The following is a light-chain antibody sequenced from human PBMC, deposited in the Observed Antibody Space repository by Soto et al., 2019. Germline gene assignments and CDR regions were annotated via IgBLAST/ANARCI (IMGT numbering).Light chain of an antibody. CDR2: GAS. V-gene: IGKV3-15*01. CDR1: QSVSSN. CDR3: TQYNNWPPWT. Sequence: DIVMTQSPATLSVSPGERATLSCRASQSVSSNLAWYQQKPGQAPRLLIYGASTRATGIPARFSGSGSGTEFTLTISSLQSEDFAGYYCTQYNNWPPWTFGQGTKVEIK. J-gene: IGKJ1*01.